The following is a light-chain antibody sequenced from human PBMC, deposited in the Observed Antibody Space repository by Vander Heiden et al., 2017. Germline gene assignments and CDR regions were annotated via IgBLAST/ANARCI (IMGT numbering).Light chain of an antibody. Sequence: QSALTQPRSVSGSPGQSVTISCTGTSSAVGGSNYDSWNQQHPGKAPRFIIYDVNKRPSGVPDRFSASKSGNTATLTISGRQTEDEADYYCAYAGTDNLIFGGGTRLTVL. CDR3: CAYAGTDNLI. CDR2: DVN. J-gene: IGLJ2*01. V-gene: IGLV2-11*01. CDR1: SSAVGGSNY.